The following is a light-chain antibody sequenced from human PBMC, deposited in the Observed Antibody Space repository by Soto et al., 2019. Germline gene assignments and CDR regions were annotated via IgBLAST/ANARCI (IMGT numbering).Light chain of an antibody. CDR2: HAS. CDR1: QSVSNNY. Sequence: EIVLTQSPGTLSLSPGERATLSCRASQSVSNNYLAWYQQKPGQAPRLLIYHASNRATGIPARFRGSGSGTDFTLTISSLEPEDFAVYYCQQRSNWPPLTFGQGTRLEI. J-gene: IGKJ5*01. V-gene: IGKV3-11*01. CDR3: QQRSNWPPLT.